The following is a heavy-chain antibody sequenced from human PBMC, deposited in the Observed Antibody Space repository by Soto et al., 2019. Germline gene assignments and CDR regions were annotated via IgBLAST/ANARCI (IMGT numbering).Heavy chain of an antibody. Sequence: QVQLQESGPGLVKPSETLSLTCTVSGGSISSYYWSWIRQPPGKGLEWIGYIYYSGSTNYNPSLKSRVTISVDTFKNQFSLKLSSVTAADTAVYYCARYGSGSSVWFDPWGQGTLVTVSS. J-gene: IGHJ5*02. CDR2: IYYSGST. V-gene: IGHV4-59*01. CDR3: ARYGSGSSVWFDP. D-gene: IGHD3-10*01. CDR1: GGSISSYY.